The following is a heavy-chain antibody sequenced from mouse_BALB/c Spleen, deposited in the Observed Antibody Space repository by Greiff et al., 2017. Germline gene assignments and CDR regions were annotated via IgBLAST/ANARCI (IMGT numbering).Heavy chain of an antibody. CDR2: ISYSGST. V-gene: IGHV3-2*02. CDR1: GYSITSDYA. D-gene: IGHD1-1*01. CDR3: ARGSPWFAY. J-gene: IGHJ3*01. Sequence: EVKLVESGPGLVKPSQSLSLTCTVTGYSITSDYAWNWIRQFPGNKLEWMGYISYSGSTSYNPSLKSRISITRDTSKNQFFLQLNSVTTEDTATYYCARGSPWFAYWGQGTLVTVSA.